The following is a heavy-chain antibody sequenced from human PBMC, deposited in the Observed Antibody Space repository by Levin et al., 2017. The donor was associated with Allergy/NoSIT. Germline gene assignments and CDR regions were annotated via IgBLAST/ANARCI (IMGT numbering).Heavy chain of an antibody. J-gene: IGHJ4*02. Sequence: SETLSLTCTVSGGAISSFSWSWIRQPPGKGLEWIGFVYYNGRTNYNPSLKSRVTISVDTSKNQFSLNLSSVTAADTAVYYCARDGADPGGNYFDYWGQGALVTVSS. CDR2: VYYNGRT. CDR3: ARDGADPGGNYFDY. D-gene: IGHD3-16*01. CDR1: GGAISSFS. V-gene: IGHV4-59*01.